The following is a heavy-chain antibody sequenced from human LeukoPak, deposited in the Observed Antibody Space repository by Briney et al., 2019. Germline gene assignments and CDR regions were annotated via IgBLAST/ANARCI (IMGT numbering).Heavy chain of an antibody. Sequence: GGSLRLSCAASGFTFSSYSMNWVRQAPGKGPEWVSSISSSSSYIYYADSVKGRFTISRDNAKNSLYLQMNSLRAEDTAVYYCAREMGYSYGYFDYWGQGTLVTVSS. CDR1: GFTFSSYS. J-gene: IGHJ4*02. CDR2: ISSSSSYI. CDR3: AREMGYSYGYFDY. V-gene: IGHV3-21*01. D-gene: IGHD5-18*01.